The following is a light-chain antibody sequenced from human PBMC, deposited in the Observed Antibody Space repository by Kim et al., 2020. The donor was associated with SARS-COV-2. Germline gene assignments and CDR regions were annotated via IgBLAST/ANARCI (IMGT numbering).Light chain of an antibody. J-gene: IGLJ3*02. CDR2: LNSDGSH. CDR3: QTWGTGNWV. CDR1: SGHSSNA. V-gene: IGLV4-69*01. Sequence: QPVLTQSPSASASLGASVKLTCTLSSGHSSNAIAWHQQQPEKGPRFLMRLNSDGSHTKGDGIPDRFSGSISGAERYLTISSLQSEDEADYYCQTWGTGNWVFGGGTQLTVL.